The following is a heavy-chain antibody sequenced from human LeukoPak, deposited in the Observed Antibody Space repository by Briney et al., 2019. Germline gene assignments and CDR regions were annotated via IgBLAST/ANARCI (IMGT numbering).Heavy chain of an antibody. CDR3: AKARTHYYDSSGFSSGDY. V-gene: IGHV3-23*01. Sequence: PGGSLRLSCAASGFTFSSYAMTWVRQAPGKGLEWVSRISGSDGSTYYADSVKGRFTISRDNSKNTLYLQMNSLRAEDTALYYCAKARTHYYDSSGFSSGDYWGQGTLVTVSS. D-gene: IGHD3-22*01. CDR1: GFTFSSYA. J-gene: IGHJ4*02. CDR2: ISGSDGST.